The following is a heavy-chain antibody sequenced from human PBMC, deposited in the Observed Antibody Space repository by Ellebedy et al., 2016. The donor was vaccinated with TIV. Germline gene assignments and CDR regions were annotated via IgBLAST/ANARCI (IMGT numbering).Heavy chain of an antibody. V-gene: IGHV3-23*01. J-gene: IGHJ4*01. D-gene: IGHD6-6*01. CDR2: ISGSGGST. Sequence: GESLKISCAASGFTFSSYAMSWVRQAPGKGLEWVSAISGSGGSTYYADSVKGRFTISRDNSKNTLYLQMNSLRAEDTAVYYCATSDWFSSSSFDYWGHGIPVTVSS. CDR3: ATSDWFSSSSFDY. CDR1: GFTFSSYA.